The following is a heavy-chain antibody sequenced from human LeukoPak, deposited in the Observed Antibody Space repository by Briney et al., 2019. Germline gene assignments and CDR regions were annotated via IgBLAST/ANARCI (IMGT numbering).Heavy chain of an antibody. Sequence: PSQTLSLTCAISGDSVSSNSTTWNWIRQSPSRGLEWLGRTYYRSKWYNDYAVSVKSRITINPDTSKNQFSLRLSSVTAADTAVYYCARGTYSSSSDVFDYWGQGTLVTVSS. J-gene: IGHJ4*02. V-gene: IGHV6-1*01. CDR2: TYYRSKWYN. CDR1: GDSVSSNSTT. D-gene: IGHD6-6*01. CDR3: ARGTYSSSSDVFDY.